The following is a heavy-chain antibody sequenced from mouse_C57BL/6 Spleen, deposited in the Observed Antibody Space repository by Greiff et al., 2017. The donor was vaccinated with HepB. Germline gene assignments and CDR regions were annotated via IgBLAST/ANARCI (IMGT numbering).Heavy chain of an antibody. CDR3: ARSAGICYGGSYVWFAD. J-gene: IGHJ3*01. CDR1: GYTFTGYW. Sequence: VKLMESGAELMKPGASVKLSCKATGYTFTGYWIAWVKQRPGHGLEWIGEILPGSGSTNYNEKFKGKATFTADTSSNTTYMQLSSLTTENSAIYYCARSAGICYGGSYVWFADWGQGTLVTVST. CDR2: ILPGSGST. D-gene: IGHD1-1*01. V-gene: IGHV1-9*01.